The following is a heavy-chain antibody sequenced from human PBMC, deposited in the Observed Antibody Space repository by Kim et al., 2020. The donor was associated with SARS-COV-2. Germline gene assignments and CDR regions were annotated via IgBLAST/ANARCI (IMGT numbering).Heavy chain of an antibody. D-gene: IGHD2-2*01. CDR3: ASPLGYEAPYYYGMDV. J-gene: IGHJ6*02. V-gene: IGHV1-69*01. Sequence: KFQGRVTITADESTSTAYMELSSLRSEDTAVYYCASPLGYEAPYYYGMDVWGQGTTVTVSS.